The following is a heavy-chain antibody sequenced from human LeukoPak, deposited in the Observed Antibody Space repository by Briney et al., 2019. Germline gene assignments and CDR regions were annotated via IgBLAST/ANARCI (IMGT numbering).Heavy chain of an antibody. CDR3: ARDRESSFWSGYYTRWFDP. CDR2: INTNTGNP. CDR1: GYTFTSYA. Sequence: ASVKVSCKASGYTFTSYAMNWVRPAPGQGLAWMGWINTNTGNPTYAQGFTGRFVFSLDTSVSTTYLQISSLKAEDTAVYYCARDRESSFWSGYYTRWFDPWGQGTLVTVSS. J-gene: IGHJ5*02. V-gene: IGHV7-4-1*02. D-gene: IGHD3-3*01.